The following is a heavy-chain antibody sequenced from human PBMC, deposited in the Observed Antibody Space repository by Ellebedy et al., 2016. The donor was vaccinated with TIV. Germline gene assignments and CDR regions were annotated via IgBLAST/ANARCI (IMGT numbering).Heavy chain of an antibody. CDR3: ARGGSYQSGWYFFDS. CDR2: IFSSGRT. J-gene: IGHJ4*02. D-gene: IGHD1-26*01. Sequence: SETLSLXXTVSGGSVTTGAYYWSWIRQPPGKGLQWVGSIFSSGRTNNNPSLKSRVTISVDTSKNQFSLKLSSVTAADTAVYYCARGGSYQSGWYFFDSWGQGTLVTVSS. CDR1: GGSVTTGAYY. V-gene: IGHV4-61*08.